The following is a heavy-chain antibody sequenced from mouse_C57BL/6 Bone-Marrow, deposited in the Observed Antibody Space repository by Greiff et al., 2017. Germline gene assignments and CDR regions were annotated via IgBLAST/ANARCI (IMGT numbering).Heavy chain of an antibody. J-gene: IGHJ4*01. Sequence: EVQLVESGGGLVKPGGSLKLSCAASGFTFSSYTMSWVRQTPEKRLEWVATISGGGGNTYYPDSVKGRFTISRDTAKNTLYLQMSSLRSEDTALYYCARRYYGSSPYAMDYWGQGTSVTVSS. CDR2: ISGGGGNT. D-gene: IGHD1-1*01. CDR1: GFTFSSYT. CDR3: ARRYYGSSPYAMDY. V-gene: IGHV5-9*01.